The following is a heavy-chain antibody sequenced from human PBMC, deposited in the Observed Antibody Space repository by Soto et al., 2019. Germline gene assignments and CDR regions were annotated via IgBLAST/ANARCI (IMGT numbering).Heavy chain of an antibody. J-gene: IGHJ4*02. CDR2: ILHTGGT. Sequence: PSETLSLTCAVSGGSISGGGFSWSWIRQPPGKGLEWIGYILHTGGTYYNPSLKSRFTISLATSKNQFSLKLSSVTAADTAVYYCARATSFSGHHGYWGQGTLVTVSS. CDR1: GGSISGGGFS. D-gene: IGHD2-8*02. V-gene: IGHV4-30-2*05. CDR3: ARATSFSGHHGY.